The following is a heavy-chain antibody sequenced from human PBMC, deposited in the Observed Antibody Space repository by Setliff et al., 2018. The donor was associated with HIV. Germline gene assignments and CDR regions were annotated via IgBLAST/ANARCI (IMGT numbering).Heavy chain of an antibody. CDR3: ATKPMIRGKPFDN. CDR2: INHSGNT. V-gene: IGHV4-34*01. D-gene: IGHD3-10*01. Sequence: SETLSLTCAVYGGSFSDYYWIWIRQPPGKGLEWIAEINHSGNTDYNPSLKSRVTILVDTSKNQFYLKLSSVTAADTAVYYCATKPMIRGKPFDNWGQGTLVTVSS. CDR1: GGSFSDYY. J-gene: IGHJ4*02.